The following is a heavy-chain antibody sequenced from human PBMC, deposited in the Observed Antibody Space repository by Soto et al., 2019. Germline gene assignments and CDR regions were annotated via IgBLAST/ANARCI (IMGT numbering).Heavy chain of an antibody. CDR1: GFIFSNFG. V-gene: IGHV3-33*01. J-gene: IGHJ4*02. CDR3: ARGLRCVLGY. CDR2: ISSDEKIK. D-gene: IGHD6-6*01. Sequence: PGGSLRLSCVASGFIFSNFGMHWVRQAPGKGLEWVAVISSDEKIKQYADSVRGRFAISRDNSKNTLYLQMTSLRAKDTAIYYCARGLRCVLGYWGQGTLVTVS.